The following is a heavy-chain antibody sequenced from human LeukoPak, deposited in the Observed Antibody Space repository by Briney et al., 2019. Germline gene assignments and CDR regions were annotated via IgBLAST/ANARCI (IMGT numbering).Heavy chain of an antibody. J-gene: IGHJ4*02. CDR2: ISSSGSTI. CDR1: GFTFSSYE. Sequence: GGSLRLSCAASGFTFSSYEMNWVRQAPGKGLEWVSYISSSGSTIYYADSVKGRFTISRDNAKNSLYLQMNSLRAEDTAVHYCARDAYSSGWYVGFDYWGQGTLVTVSS. CDR3: ARDAYSSGWYVGFDY. D-gene: IGHD6-19*01. V-gene: IGHV3-48*03.